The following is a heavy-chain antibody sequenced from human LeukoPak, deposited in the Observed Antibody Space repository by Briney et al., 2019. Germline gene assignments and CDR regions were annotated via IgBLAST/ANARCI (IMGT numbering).Heavy chain of an antibody. D-gene: IGHD6-13*01. CDR1: GFTFSDYY. CDR2: IYYSGST. V-gene: IGHV4-39*01. Sequence: LRLSCAASGFTFSDYYMSWIRQPPGKGLEWIGSIYYSGSTYYNPSLKSRVTISVDTSKNQFSLKLSSVTAADTAVYYCARLGSSSWFDYWGQGTLVTVSS. CDR3: ARLGSSSWFDY. J-gene: IGHJ4*02.